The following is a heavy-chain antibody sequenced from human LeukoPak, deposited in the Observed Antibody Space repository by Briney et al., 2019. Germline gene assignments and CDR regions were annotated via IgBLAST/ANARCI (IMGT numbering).Heavy chain of an antibody. CDR2: IYGSGTYT. CDR1: GGSISSSSYY. V-gene: IGHV3-23*01. J-gene: IGHJ4*02. CDR3: AKDLGEMATHPGDY. Sequence: ETLSLTCTVSGGSISSSSYYWGWIRQPPGKGLEWISAIYGSGTYTHYADSVKGRFTISRDNSKNTVYLQMNSLRVEDTAVYYCAKDLGEMATHPGDYWGQGTLVTVSS. D-gene: IGHD5-24*01.